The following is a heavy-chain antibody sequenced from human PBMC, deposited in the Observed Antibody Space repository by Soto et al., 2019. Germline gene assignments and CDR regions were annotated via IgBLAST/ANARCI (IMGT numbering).Heavy chain of an antibody. CDR1: GFSLSTSGVG. CDR2: IYWDDDK. CDR3: AHSPGIAARTGFDP. Sequence: ESGPTLVNPTQTLTLTCTFSGFSLSTSGVGVGWIRQPPGKALEWLALIYWDDDKRYSPSLKTRLTITKDTSKNQVVLTMTNMDPVDTATYFCAHSPGIAARTGFDPWGQGALVTVSS. V-gene: IGHV2-5*02. D-gene: IGHD6-6*01. J-gene: IGHJ5*02.